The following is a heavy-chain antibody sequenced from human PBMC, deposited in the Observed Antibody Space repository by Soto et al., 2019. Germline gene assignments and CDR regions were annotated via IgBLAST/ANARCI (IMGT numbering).Heavy chain of an antibody. CDR2: ISGSGGST. D-gene: IGHD6-6*01. J-gene: IGHJ4*02. V-gene: IGHV3-23*01. CDR1: GFTFSSYA. CDR3: AKAGGYPSIAAPKDY. Sequence: HPGGSLRLSCAASGFTFSSYAMSWVRQAPGKGLEWVSAISGSGGSTYYADSVKGRFTISRDNSKNTLYLQMNSLRAEDTAVYYCAKAGGYPSIAAPKDYWGQGTLVTVSS.